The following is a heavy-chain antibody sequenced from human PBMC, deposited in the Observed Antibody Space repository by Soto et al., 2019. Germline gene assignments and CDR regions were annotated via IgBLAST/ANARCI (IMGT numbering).Heavy chain of an antibody. CDR2: INWDSDTI. CDR1: GFTFDDYA. CDR3: AKDFHTNMALMDV. D-gene: IGHD3-10*01. J-gene: IGHJ6*04. V-gene: IGHV3-9*01. Sequence: EVQLVESGGDLVQPGRSLRLSCAASGFTFDDYAMHWVRQAPGKGLEWVAGINWDSDTIAYAASVRGRFTISRDNAKNSLYLQMNSLRAEDTALYYCAKDFHTNMALMDVWGKGTTVTVSS.